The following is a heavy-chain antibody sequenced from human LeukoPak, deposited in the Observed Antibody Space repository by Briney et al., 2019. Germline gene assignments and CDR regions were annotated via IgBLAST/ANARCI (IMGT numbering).Heavy chain of an antibody. Sequence: PSETLSLTCAVYGGSFSEYYWTWIRQSPGKGLEWIGEMNHGGGSNYNPSLKSRVTISVGTSKNQFSLRLRSVIAADTAVYYCARGRGRLDYWGQGTLVTISS. CDR2: MNHGGGS. CDR3: ARGRGRLDY. V-gene: IGHV4-34*01. CDR1: GGSFSEYY. J-gene: IGHJ4*02. D-gene: IGHD3-10*01.